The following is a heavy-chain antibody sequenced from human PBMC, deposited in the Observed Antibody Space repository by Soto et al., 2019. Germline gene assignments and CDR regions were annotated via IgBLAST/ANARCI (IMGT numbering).Heavy chain of an antibody. V-gene: IGHV4-34*01. CDR2: INHSGST. J-gene: IGHJ5*02. CDR1: GGSFSGYY. CDR3: ARGGPMVRGFSLDPIRFDP. Sequence: SETLSLTCAVYGGSFSGYYWSWIRQPPGKGLEWIGEINHSGSTNYNPSLKSRVTISVDTSKNQFSLKLSSVTAADTAVYYCARGGPMVRGFSLDPIRFDPWGQGTLVTVSS. D-gene: IGHD3-10*01.